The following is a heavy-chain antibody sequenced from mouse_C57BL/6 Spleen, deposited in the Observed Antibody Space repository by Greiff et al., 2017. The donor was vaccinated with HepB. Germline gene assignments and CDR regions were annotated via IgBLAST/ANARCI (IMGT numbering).Heavy chain of an antibody. CDR1: GYTFTSYW. D-gene: IGHD6-1*01. V-gene: IGHV1-50*01. Sequence: VQLKESGAELVKPGASVKLSCKASGYTFTSYWMQWVKQRPGQGLEWIGEIDPSDSYTNYNQKFKGKATLTVDTSSSTAYMQLSSLTSEDSAVYYCASSLLSCDYWGQGTTLTVSS. J-gene: IGHJ2*01. CDR2: IDPSDSYT. CDR3: ASSLLSCDY.